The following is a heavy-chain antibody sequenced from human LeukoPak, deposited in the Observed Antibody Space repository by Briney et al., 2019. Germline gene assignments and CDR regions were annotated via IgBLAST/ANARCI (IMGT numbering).Heavy chain of an antibody. J-gene: IGHJ4*02. V-gene: IGHV4-39*07. CDR3: AMLLGFSGYEHFDY. CDR1: GGSISSSSYY. D-gene: IGHD3-22*01. CDR2: IYYSGST. Sequence: SETLSLTCTVSGGSISSSSYYWGWIHQPPGKGLEWIGSIYYSGSTYYNPSLKSRVTISVDTSKNQFSLKLSSVTAADTAVYYCAMLLGFSGYEHFDYWGQGTLVTVSS.